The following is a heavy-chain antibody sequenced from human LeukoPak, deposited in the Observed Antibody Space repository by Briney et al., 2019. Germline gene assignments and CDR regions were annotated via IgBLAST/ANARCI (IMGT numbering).Heavy chain of an antibody. V-gene: IGHV3-66*02. J-gene: IGHJ6*03. CDR1: GFTVSSNY. CDR3: ASPRVVVGYYMDV. Sequence: GGSLRLSCADSGFTVSSNYMSWVRQAPGKGLEWVSVIYSGGSTYYADSVKGRFTISRDNSKNTLYLQMNSLRAEDTAVYYCASPRVVVGYYMDVWGKGTTVTVSS. CDR2: IYSGGST. D-gene: IGHD2-15*01.